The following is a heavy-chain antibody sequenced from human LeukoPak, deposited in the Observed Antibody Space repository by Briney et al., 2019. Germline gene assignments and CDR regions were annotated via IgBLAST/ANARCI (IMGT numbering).Heavy chain of an antibody. Sequence: GGSLRLSCAASGFTFDDYGMSWVRQAPGKGLEWVSGINWNGGSTGYADSVKGRFTISRDNAKNSLYLQMNSLRAEDTVLYYCAMLRGIAAAGRGGWGQGTLVTVSS. D-gene: IGHD6-13*01. J-gene: IGHJ4*02. CDR3: AMLRGIAAAGRGG. CDR2: INWNGGST. CDR1: GFTFDDYG. V-gene: IGHV3-20*04.